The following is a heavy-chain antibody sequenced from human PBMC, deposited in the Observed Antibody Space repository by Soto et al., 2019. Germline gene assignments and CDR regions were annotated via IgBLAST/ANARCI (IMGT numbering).Heavy chain of an antibody. D-gene: IGHD1-26*01. CDR1: GGTFSSYA. CDR3: ARESVGATAAPFDY. V-gene: IGHV1-69*12. CDR2: IIPIFGTA. Sequence: QVQLVQSGAEVKKPGSSVKVSCKASGGTFSSYAISWVRQAPGQGLEWMGGIIPIFGTANYAQKFQGRVTNTADESTSTADMELSSLRSEDTAVYYCARESVGATAAPFDYWGQGTLVTVSS. J-gene: IGHJ4*02.